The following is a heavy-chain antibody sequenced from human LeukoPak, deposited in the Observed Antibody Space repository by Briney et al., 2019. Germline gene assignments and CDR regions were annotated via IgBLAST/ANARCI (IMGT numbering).Heavy chain of an antibody. V-gene: IGHV1-46*01. Sequence: ASVKVSCKVSGYTLTELSMHWVRQAPGQGLEWMGIINPSGGSTSYAQKFQGRVTMTRDTSTSTVYMELSSLRSEDTAVYYCAREENSYGYYYYYGMDVWGQGTTVTVSS. CDR1: GYTLTELS. D-gene: IGHD5-18*01. CDR3: AREENSYGYYYYYGMDV. CDR2: INPSGGST. J-gene: IGHJ6*02.